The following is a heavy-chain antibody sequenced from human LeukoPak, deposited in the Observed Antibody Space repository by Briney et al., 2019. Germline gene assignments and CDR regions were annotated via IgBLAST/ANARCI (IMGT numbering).Heavy chain of an antibody. Sequence: SVKVSCKASGGTFSSYAISWVRQAPGQGLEWMGGIIPIFGTANYAQKFQGRVTITTDESTSTAYMELSSLRSEDTAVYYCASYRFVVVPAAIGLGSDYYMDVWGKGTTVTISS. CDR1: GGTFSSYA. V-gene: IGHV1-69*05. CDR3: ASYRFVVVPAAIGLGSDYYMDV. D-gene: IGHD2-2*01. CDR2: IIPIFGTA. J-gene: IGHJ6*03.